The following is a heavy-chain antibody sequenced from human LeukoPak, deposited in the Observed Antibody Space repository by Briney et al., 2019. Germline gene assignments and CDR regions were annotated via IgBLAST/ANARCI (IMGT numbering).Heavy chain of an antibody. Sequence: PGGSLRLSCAASGFMFTHHGMHWVRQAPGKGLEWVAVKGRFAISRDDSNDMVYLQMNGPRADDTAVYYCAKDIQRGFDYTNSLDSWGQGTLVIVSS. CDR3: AKDIQRGFDYTNSLDS. V-gene: IGHV3-30*02. CDR1: GFMFTHHG. J-gene: IGHJ4*02. D-gene: IGHD4-11*01.